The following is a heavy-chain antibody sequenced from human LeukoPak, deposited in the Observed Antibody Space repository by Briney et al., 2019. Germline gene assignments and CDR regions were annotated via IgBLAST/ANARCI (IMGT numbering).Heavy chain of an antibody. CDR2: IKSKTDGGTT. CDR3: TTGGSEVLLRPSGMDV. V-gene: IGHV3-15*01. D-gene: IGHD3-10*01. CDR1: GFTFSNAW. Sequence: GGSLRLSCAASGFTFSNAWMSWVRQAPGKGLEWVGRIKSKTDGGTTDYAAPVKGRFTISRDDSKNTLYLQMNSLKTEDTAVYYCTTGGSEVLLRPSGMDVWGKGTTVTVSS. J-gene: IGHJ6*04.